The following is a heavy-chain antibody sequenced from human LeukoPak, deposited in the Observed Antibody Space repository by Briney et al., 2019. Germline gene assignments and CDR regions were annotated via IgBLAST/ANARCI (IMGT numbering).Heavy chain of an antibody. D-gene: IGHD6-19*01. CDR3: AKSWRQWLVQDYFDY. CDR2: ISGSGGST. J-gene: IGHJ4*02. Sequence: GGSLRLSCAASGFTFSSYAMSWVRQAPEKGREWVSAISGSGGSTYYADSVKGRFTLSRDNSKNTLYLQMNSLRAEDTAVYYCAKSWRQWLVQDYFDYWGQGTLVTVSS. V-gene: IGHV3-23*01. CDR1: GFTFSSYA.